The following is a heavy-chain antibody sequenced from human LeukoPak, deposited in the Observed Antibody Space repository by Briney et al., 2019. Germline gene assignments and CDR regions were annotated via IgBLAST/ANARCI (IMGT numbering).Heavy chain of an antibody. CDR2: MNPNSGNT. CDR1: GYTFTAYE. J-gene: IGHJ4*02. CDR3: ARGFPPDIYDSSGYYSDY. Sequence: ASVKVSCKASGYTFTAYEMHWVRQAPGQGLEWMGWMNPNSGNTGYAQKFQGRVTMTRNTSISTAYMELSSLRSEDTAVYYCARGFPPDIYDSSGYYSDYWGQGTLVTVSS. V-gene: IGHV1-8*02. D-gene: IGHD3-22*01.